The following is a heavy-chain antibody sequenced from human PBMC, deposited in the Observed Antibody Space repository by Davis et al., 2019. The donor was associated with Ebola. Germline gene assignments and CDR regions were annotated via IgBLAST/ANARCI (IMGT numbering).Heavy chain of an antibody. CDR1: GYTFTSYG. V-gene: IGHV1-18*01. J-gene: IGHJ4*02. Sequence: AASVKVSCKASGYTFTSYGISWVRQAPGQGLEWMGWISAFSGNTNYAQKLQGRVTMTTDTSTSTAYMELRSLRSDDTAVYYCARRDYGDYRAFWGQGTLVTVSS. CDR3: ARRDYGDYRAF. CDR2: ISAFSGNT. D-gene: IGHD4-17*01.